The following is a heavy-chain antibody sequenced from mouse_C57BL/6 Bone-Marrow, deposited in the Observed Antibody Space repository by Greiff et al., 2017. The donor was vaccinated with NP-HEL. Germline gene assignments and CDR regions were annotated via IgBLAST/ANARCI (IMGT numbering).Heavy chain of an antibody. V-gene: IGHV14-4*01. CDR2: IDPENGDT. Sequence: VQLQQSGAELVRPGASVKLSCTVSGFNIKDDYMHWVKQRPEQGLEWIGWIDPENGDTEYASKFQGKATITADTVSNTAYLQLSSLTSEDTAVYYCTTGGSSPYAMDYWGQGTSVTVSS. CDR1: GFNIKDDY. CDR3: TTGGSSPYAMDY. D-gene: IGHD1-1*01. J-gene: IGHJ4*01.